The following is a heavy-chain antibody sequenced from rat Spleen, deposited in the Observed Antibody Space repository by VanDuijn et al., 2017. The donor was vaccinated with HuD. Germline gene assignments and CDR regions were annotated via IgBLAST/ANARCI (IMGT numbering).Heavy chain of an antibody. CDR3: ARHGYSGPFDY. CDR1: GFTFSSYG. J-gene: IGHJ2*01. V-gene: IGHV5-62*01. D-gene: IGHD1-1*01. Sequence: VQLVESGGGLVQPGKSLKLSCSASGFTFSSYGMHWIRQAPGKGLDWVAYISSSSGTVYADAVKGRFTISSDNAKNTLYLQLNSLKSEDTAIYYCARHGYSGPFDYWGQGVMVTVSS. CDR2: ISSSSGT.